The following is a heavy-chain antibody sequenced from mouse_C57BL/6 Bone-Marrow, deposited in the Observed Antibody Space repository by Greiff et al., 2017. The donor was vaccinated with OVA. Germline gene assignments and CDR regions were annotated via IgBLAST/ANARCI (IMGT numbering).Heavy chain of an antibody. V-gene: IGHV10-1*01. Sequence: GGGLVQPKGSLKLSCAASGFSFNTYAMNWVRQAPGKGLEWVARIRSKSNNYATYYADSVKDRFTISRDDSESMLYLQMNNLKTEDTAMYYCVRGHGAMDYWGQGTSVTVSS. D-gene: IGHD3-1*01. CDR2: IRSKSNNYAT. CDR1: GFSFNTYA. J-gene: IGHJ4*01. CDR3: VRGHGAMDY.